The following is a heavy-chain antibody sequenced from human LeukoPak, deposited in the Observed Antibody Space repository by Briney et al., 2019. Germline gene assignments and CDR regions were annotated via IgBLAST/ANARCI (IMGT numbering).Heavy chain of an antibody. CDR2: VYSGGNT. Sequence: GGSLRLSCAASGFTVSSYYMTWVRQAPGKGLEWVSVVYSGGNTYYADSVKGRVAISRDNSKNTVFLQVNRVRAEDTAVYYCASQPRWDYGDFFDYWGQGMLVTVSS. CDR3: ASQPRWDYGDFFDY. J-gene: IGHJ4*02. V-gene: IGHV3-66*04. D-gene: IGHD4-17*01. CDR1: GFTVSSYY.